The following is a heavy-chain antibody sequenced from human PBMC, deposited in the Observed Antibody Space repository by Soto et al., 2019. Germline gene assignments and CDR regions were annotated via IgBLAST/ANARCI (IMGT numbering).Heavy chain of an antibody. V-gene: IGHV3-11*01. CDR2: ISSSGSTI. Sequence: PGGSLRLSCAASGFTFSDYYMSWIRQAPGKGLEWVSYISSSGSTIYYADSVKGRFTISRDNAKNSLYLQMNSLRAEDTAVYYCERESLPYAFWSGYPDAFDIWGQGTMVTVS. D-gene: IGHD3-3*01. CDR3: ERESLPYAFWSGYPDAFDI. J-gene: IGHJ3*02. CDR1: GFTFSDYY.